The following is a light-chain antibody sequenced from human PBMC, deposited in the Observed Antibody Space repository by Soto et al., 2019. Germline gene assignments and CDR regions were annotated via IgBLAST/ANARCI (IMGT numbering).Light chain of an antibody. CDR1: QSISSW. Sequence: DIQMTQSPSTLSASVGDRVTITCRASQSISSWLAWYQQKPGKAPKPLIYDASSLESGVPSRFSGSGSGTEFTLTISSLQPDDFATYYCQQTYSTFPFGQGTRLEIK. V-gene: IGKV1-5*01. CDR2: DAS. J-gene: IGKJ5*01. CDR3: QQTYSTFP.